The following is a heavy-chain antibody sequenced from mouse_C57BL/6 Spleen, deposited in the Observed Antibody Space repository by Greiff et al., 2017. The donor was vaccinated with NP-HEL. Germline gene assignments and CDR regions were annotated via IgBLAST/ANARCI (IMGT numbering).Heavy chain of an antibody. J-gene: IGHJ4*01. CDR2: IDPSDSET. CDR1: GYTFTSYW. D-gene: IGHD1-1*01. Sequence: VQLQQPGAELVRPGSSVKLSCKASGYTFTSYWMHWVKQRPIQGLEWIGNIDPSDSETHYNQKFKDKATLTVDKSSSTAYMQLSSLTSEDSAVYYCARSGHYYGSSYAMDYWGQGTSVTVSS. CDR3: ARSGHYYGSSYAMDY. V-gene: IGHV1-52*01.